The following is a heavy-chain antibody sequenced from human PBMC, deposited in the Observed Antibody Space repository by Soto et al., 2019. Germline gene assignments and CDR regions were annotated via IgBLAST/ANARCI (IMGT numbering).Heavy chain of an antibody. CDR3: AKSGYCSSTSCYGYYYYGLDV. V-gene: IGHV3-23*01. CDR2: ISGYGDST. J-gene: IGHJ6*02. D-gene: IGHD2-2*01. Sequence: GGSLRLSCAASGLTFSSYAMSWVRQAPGKGLEWVSAISGYGDSTYYADSVKGRFTISRDNSENTLYLQMNSLRAEDTAVYYCAKSGYCSSTSCYGYYYYGLDVWGQGTTVTVSS. CDR1: GLTFSSYA.